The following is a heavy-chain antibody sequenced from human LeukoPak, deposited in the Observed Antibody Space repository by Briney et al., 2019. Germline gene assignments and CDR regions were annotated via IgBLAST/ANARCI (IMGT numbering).Heavy chain of an antibody. CDR3: ARDIDGGGYLTPFDY. CDR2: FNPRGGST. Sequence: GASVKVPCKPSGYIFSRYNIHWVRQAPGQGLEWMGTFNPRGGSTSYAQKFQGRVTLTGDTSTSTVYMEVSSLRPEDTAVYYCARDIDGGGYLTPFDYWGQGTLVTVSS. CDR1: GYIFSRYN. J-gene: IGHJ4*02. D-gene: IGHD3-22*01. V-gene: IGHV1-46*01.